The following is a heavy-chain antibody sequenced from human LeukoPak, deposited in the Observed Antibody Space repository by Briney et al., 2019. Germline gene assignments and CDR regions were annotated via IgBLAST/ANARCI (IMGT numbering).Heavy chain of an antibody. Sequence: PSGTLSLTCTVSGGSISSAGYLWSWIRQPAGKGLEWIGRIYDTGSTNYNPSLKSRVAISVDTSKNQFSLKLSSVTAADTAVYYCARDGDDSSGYYLWGQGTLVTVSS. J-gene: IGHJ4*02. CDR1: GGSISSAGYL. CDR2: IYDTGST. V-gene: IGHV4-61*02. CDR3: ARDGDDSSGYYL. D-gene: IGHD3-22*01.